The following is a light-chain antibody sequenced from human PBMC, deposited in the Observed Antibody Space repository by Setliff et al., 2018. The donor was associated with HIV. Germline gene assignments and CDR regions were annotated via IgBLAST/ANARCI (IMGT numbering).Light chain of an antibody. CDR3: CSYAGSTTYV. V-gene: IGLV2-11*01. CDR2: DVS. Sequence: QSVLTQPRSVSGSPGQSVTISCTGTSSDVGGYNYVSWYHQHPGKAPKLMISDVSKRPSGVPDRFSGSKSGNTASLTISGLQAEDEADYYCCSYAGSTTYVFGTGTKVTVL. CDR1: SSDVGGYNY. J-gene: IGLJ1*01.